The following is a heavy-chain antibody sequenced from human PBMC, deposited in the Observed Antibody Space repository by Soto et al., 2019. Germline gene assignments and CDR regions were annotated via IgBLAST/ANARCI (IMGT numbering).Heavy chain of an antibody. V-gene: IGHV3-11*06. CDR2: ISSSSSYT. D-gene: IGHD3-22*01. J-gene: IGHJ4*02. CDR3: ARVRSNYYDSSGYPTFDY. CDR1: GFTFSDYY. Sequence: PGGSLRLSCAASGFTFSDYYMSWIRQAPGKGLEWVSYISSSSSYTNYADSVKGRFTISRDNAKNSLYLQMNSLRAEDTAVYYCARVRSNYYDSSGYPTFDYWGQGTLVTVSS.